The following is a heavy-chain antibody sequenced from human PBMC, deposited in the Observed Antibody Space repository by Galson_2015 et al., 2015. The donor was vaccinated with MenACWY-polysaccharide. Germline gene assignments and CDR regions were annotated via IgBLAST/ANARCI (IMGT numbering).Heavy chain of an antibody. CDR1: GGSIFSSSYY. J-gene: IGHJ4*02. CDR3: ARRGGGKEFDY. V-gene: IGHV4-39*01. CDR2: SDYSGSD. D-gene: IGHD3-16*01. Sequence: ETLSLTCTVSGGSIFSSSYYWGWIRQPPGKGLEWIGSSDYSGSDFHNPSLKSRVTISVDTSKNQFSLKLNSVTAADTAVYYCARRGGGKEFDYWGQGMLVTVSS.